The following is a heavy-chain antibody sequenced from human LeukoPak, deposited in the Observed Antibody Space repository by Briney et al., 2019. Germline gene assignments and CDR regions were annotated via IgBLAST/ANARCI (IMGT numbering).Heavy chain of an antibody. D-gene: IGHD3/OR15-3a*01. J-gene: IGHJ5*02. CDR2: IWYDGSNK. CDR3: ARDYDFWGNNWFDP. V-gene: IGHV3-33*01. CDR1: GFTFSSYG. Sequence: GGSLRLSCAASGFTFSSYGMHWVRQAPGKGLDWVAVIWYDGSNKYYADSVKGRFTISRDNSKNTLYLQMNSLRAEDTAVYYCARDYDFWGNNWFDPWGQGTLVTVSS.